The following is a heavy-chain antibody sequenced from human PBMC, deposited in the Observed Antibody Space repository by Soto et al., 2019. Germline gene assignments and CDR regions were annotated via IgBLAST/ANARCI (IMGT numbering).Heavy chain of an antibody. CDR1: GFTFSSHA. CDR3: VRENYDFSLGSFDY. Sequence: GSLRLSCAASGFTFSSHAMHWVCQPPGKGLEWVAVVSTDGGVQYYAGSVKGRFTISRDNSKNTVYLQMDSLRAEDTAVYYCVRENYDFSLGSFDYWGQGVLVTVSS. D-gene: IGHD3-3*01. J-gene: IGHJ4*02. V-gene: IGHV3-30-3*01. CDR2: VSTDGGVQ.